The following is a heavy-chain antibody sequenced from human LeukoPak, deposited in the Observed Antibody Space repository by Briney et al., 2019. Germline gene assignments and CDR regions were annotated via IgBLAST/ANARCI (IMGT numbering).Heavy chain of an antibody. CDR2: IYYSGST. Sequence: SETLSLTCTVSGGSISSSSYYWGWIRQPPGKGLEWIGSIYYSGSTYYNPSLKSRVTISVDTSKNQFSLKLSSVAAADTAMYYCARELFGSSWENNWFDPWGQGTLVTVSS. V-gene: IGHV4-39*07. D-gene: IGHD6-13*01. J-gene: IGHJ5*02. CDR3: ARELFGSSWENNWFDP. CDR1: GGSISSSSYY.